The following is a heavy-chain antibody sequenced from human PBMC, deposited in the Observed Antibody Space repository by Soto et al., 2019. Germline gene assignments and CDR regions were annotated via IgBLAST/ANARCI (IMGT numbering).Heavy chain of an antibody. CDR2: INGGGVST. V-gene: IGHV3-23*01. J-gene: IGHJ4*02. D-gene: IGHD2-8*01. CDR3: AKSPRYCTNGLCYPGYYFDY. CDR1: GFTFSSDA. Sequence: GGSLRLSCAASGFTFSSDAMSWVRQAPGKGLEWVSGINGGGVSTYYAESVKGRFTISRDNSKNTVYLQMNSQRAEDTAVYYCAKSPRYCTNGLCYPGYYFDYWGQGSLVTVSS.